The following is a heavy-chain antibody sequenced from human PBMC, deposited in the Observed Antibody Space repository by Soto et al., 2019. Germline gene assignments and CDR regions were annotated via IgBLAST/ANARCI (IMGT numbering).Heavy chain of an antibody. CDR2: IWSDGNNR. Sequence: QVQLVESGGGVVQPGRSLRLSCAASGFMFSNHGMHWVRQAPGKGREWVAVIWSDGNNRYYADSVMGRFTISRDNSKNTVSLQTKSLRAEDTAVYYGVRGDNWNDEASDYWRQGTLVTVSS. V-gene: IGHV3-33*01. J-gene: IGHJ4*02. CDR3: VRGDNWNDEASDY. CDR1: GFMFSNHG. D-gene: IGHD1-1*01.